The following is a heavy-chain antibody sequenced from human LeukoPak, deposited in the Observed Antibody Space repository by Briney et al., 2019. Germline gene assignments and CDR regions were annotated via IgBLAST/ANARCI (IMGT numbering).Heavy chain of an antibody. D-gene: IGHD3-10*01. J-gene: IGHJ4*02. CDR2: INTDGSST. CDR1: GFTFSSYW. Sequence: GGSLRLSCAASGFTFSSYWMHWVRQGPGKGLVWVSRINTDGSSTSYADSVKGRFTISRDNSKNTLYLQMNSLRAEDTAVYYCASAYYGSGSPRWGQGTLVTVSS. CDR3: ASAYYGSGSPR. V-gene: IGHV3-74*01.